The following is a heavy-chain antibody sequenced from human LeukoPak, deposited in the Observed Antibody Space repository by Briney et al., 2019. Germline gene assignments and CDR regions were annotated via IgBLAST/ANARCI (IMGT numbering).Heavy chain of an antibody. CDR2: INPSGGST. J-gene: IGHJ4*02. CDR3: AIIPTLEYYFDY. D-gene: IGHD2-2*02. CDR1: GYTFTSYF. Sequence: ASVKVSCKASGYTFTSYFLHWVRQAPGQGLEWMGIINPSGGSTSYAQKFQGRVTMTRDMSTSTVYMELSSLRSEDTAVYYCAIIPTLEYYFDYWGQGTLVTVSS. V-gene: IGHV1-46*01.